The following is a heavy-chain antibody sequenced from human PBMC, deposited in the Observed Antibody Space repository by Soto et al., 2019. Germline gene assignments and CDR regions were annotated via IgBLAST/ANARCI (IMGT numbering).Heavy chain of an antibody. V-gene: IGHV1-3*05. CDR2: INAGNGNT. Sequence: QVQLVQSGAEEKKPGASVKVTCKASGYTFTSYAMHWVRQAPGQRLEWMGWINAGNGNTKYSQKFQGRVTITRDTPASTAYMGLSSLRSEDTAVYYCARSIVVVTALDYWGQGPLVTVSS. J-gene: IGHJ4*02. CDR1: GYTFTSYA. D-gene: IGHD2-21*02. CDR3: ARSIVVVTALDY.